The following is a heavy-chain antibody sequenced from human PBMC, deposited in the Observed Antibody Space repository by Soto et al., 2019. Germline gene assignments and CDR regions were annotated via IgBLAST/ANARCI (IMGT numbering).Heavy chain of an antibody. V-gene: IGHV3-23*01. CDR3: AKADDFWSGYHIYYYYGMDV. D-gene: IGHD3-3*01. Sequence: GSLRLSCAASGFTFSSYAMSWVRQAPGKGLEWVSGISGSGGRTYYADSVKGRFTISRDNSKHTLYLQMNSLRAEDTAVYYCAKADDFWSGYHIYYYYGMDVWGQGTTVTVSS. CDR2: ISGSGGRT. CDR1: GFTFSSYA. J-gene: IGHJ6*02.